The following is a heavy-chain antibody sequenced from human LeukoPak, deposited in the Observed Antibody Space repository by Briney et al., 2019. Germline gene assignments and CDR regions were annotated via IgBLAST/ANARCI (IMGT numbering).Heavy chain of an antibody. CDR2: IYTSGST. J-gene: IGHJ6*03. CDR1: GGSISSYY. Sequence: PSETLSLTCTVSGGSISSYYWSWIRQPAGKGLEWIGRIYTSGSTNYNPSLKSRVTMSVDTSKNQFSLKLSSVTAADTAVYYCAREDIVVVVAATDYYYYYMDVWGKGTTVTISS. V-gene: IGHV4-4*07. D-gene: IGHD2-15*01. CDR3: AREDIVVVVAATDYYYYYMDV.